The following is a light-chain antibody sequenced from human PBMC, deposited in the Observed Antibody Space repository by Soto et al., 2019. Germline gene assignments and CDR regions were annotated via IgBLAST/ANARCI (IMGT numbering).Light chain of an antibody. CDR2: GND. J-gene: IGLJ3*02. CDR1: SSNIGSNA. V-gene: IGLV1-44*01. CDR3: AAWDDSLNGHWV. Sequence: QAVVTQPPSASGTPGQRVTISCSGSSSNIGSNAVNWYQQLPGTAPKLLIYGNDQRPSAVPDRFSGSKSGTSASLAISGLQSEDEAYYYCAAWDDSLNGHWVFGGGTKVTVL.